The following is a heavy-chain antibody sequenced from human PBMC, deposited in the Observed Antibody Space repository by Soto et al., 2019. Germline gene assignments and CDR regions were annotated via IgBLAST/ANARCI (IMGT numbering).Heavy chain of an antibody. D-gene: IGHD1-1*01. CDR3: VRDGTKTLRDWFDP. CDR2: IYYSGKT. CDR1: GGSINSSTYY. J-gene: IGHJ5*02. V-gene: IGHV4-39*01. Sequence: PSETLSLTCTVSGGSINSSTYYWGWIRQSPGKGLEWIGNIYYSGKTYYSPSLKSRVSISVDTSRNQFSLRLSSVTAADTAVYYCVRDGTKTLRDWFDPWGQGISVTVSS.